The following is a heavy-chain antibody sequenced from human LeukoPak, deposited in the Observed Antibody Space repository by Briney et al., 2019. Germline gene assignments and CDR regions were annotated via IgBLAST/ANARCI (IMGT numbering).Heavy chain of an antibody. CDR2: ISGSGDST. D-gene: IGHD3-10*01. CDR3: SKDYLVSGSYYNAVDY. Sequence: GGSLRLSCAASGFTFSSYAMKWVRQAPGKGLEGVSAISGSGDSTYYTDSVKGRFTISRDNSKHTLSLQMNSRRADDTAVYYCSKDYLVSGSYYNAVDYWGQGTLVTVSS. J-gene: IGHJ4*02. CDR1: GFTFSSYA. V-gene: IGHV3-23*01.